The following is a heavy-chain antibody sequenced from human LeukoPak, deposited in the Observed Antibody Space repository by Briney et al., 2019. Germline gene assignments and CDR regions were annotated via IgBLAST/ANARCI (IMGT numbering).Heavy chain of an antibody. CDR2: ISISSSYI. CDR1: GFTFSSYS. D-gene: IGHD3-22*01. CDR3: ARDQNYDSSGPEFDY. Sequence: PGGSLRLSCAASGFTFSSYSMNWVRQAPGKGLEWVSSISISSSYIYYADSVKGRFTISRDNAKNSLYLQMNSLRAEDTAVYYCARDQNYDSSGPEFDYWGQGTLVTVSS. J-gene: IGHJ4*02. V-gene: IGHV3-21*01.